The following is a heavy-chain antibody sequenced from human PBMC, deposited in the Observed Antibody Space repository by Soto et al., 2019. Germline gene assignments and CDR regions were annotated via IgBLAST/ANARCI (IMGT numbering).Heavy chain of an antibody. J-gene: IGHJ4*02. Sequence: GASLKVSRKASGYSFTSYGISWVRQAPGQGLEWMGWISAYNGNKKYAQKLQGRVTMTTDTSTSTAYMELRSLRSDDTAVYYCARDLGQQLVDYWGQGTLVTVSS. CDR2: ISAYNGNK. V-gene: IGHV1-18*01. CDR1: GYSFTSYG. D-gene: IGHD6-13*01. CDR3: ARDLGQQLVDY.